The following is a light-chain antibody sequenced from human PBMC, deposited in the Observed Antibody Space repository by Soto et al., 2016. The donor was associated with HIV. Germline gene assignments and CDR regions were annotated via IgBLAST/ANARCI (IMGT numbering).Light chain of an antibody. Sequence: DIQMTQSPSSLSASVGDRVTITCRASQSISSYLNWYRHKPGKAPKLLIYAASSLQSGVPSRFSGSGSGTDFTLTISSLQPEDFATYYCQQSYNTPYTFGQGTKLEIK. CDR1: QSISSY. CDR2: AAS. J-gene: IGKJ2*01. CDR3: QQSYNTPYT. V-gene: IGKV1-39*01.